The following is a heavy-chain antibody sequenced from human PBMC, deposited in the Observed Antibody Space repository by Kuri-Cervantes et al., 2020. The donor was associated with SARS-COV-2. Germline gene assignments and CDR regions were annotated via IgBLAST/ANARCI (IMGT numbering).Heavy chain of an antibody. Sequence: ESLKISCTVSGGSINNYYWSWTRQPPGKGLEWIGYVSYSGNTNYNPSLKSRVTISIDTAENRFSLKLRSVTAADTAVYYCARDILSSDSWSGYYRPPGRWFDPWGQGTLVTVSS. CDR3: ARDILSSDSWSGYYRPPGRWFDP. D-gene: IGHD3-3*01. V-gene: IGHV4-59*01. CDR1: GGSINNYY. CDR2: VSYSGNT. J-gene: IGHJ5*02.